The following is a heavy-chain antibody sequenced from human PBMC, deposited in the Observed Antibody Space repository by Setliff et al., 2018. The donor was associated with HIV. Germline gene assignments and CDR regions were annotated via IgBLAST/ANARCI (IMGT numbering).Heavy chain of an antibody. Sequence: PSETLSLTCTVSGGSISSYYWSWIRQPPGKGLEWIGYIYHSGSTNYNPSLKSRVTISVDTSKNQFSLKLSSVTAADTAVYYCASFGVTWFGELYNWGQGTLVTVSS. D-gene: IGHD3-10*01. CDR3: ASFGVTWFGELYN. J-gene: IGHJ4*02. V-gene: IGHV4-59*01. CDR2: IYHSGST. CDR1: GGSISSYY.